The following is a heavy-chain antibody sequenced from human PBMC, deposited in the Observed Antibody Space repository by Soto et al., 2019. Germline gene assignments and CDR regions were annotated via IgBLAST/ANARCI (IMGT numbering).Heavy chain of an antibody. CDR3: VRDDMGLGMDY. CDR1: GFTFSSYW. CDR2: TDSDGSFT. J-gene: IGHJ4*02. Sequence: DVQLVESGGGLVQPGGSLRLSCVASGFTFSSYWMHWVRRTPGKGLVWVSHTDSDGSFTTYADSVKGRFTISRDNAKSTLLLQMNSLRAEDTAVYYCVRDDMGLGMDYWGLGTLVTVSS. V-gene: IGHV3-74*01. D-gene: IGHD1-26*01.